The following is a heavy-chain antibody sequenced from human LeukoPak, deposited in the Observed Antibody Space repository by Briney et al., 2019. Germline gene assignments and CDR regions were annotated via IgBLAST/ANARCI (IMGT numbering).Heavy chain of an antibody. CDR1: GGTFSSYA. Sequence: SVKVSCKASGGTFSSYAISWVRQAPGQGLEWMGRIIPIFGTANYAQKFQGRVTITTDESTSTAYMELSSLRSEDTAVYYCARFQLRHPGGCAFDIWGQGTMVTVSS. D-gene: IGHD5-24*01. V-gene: IGHV1-69*05. CDR3: ARFQLRHPGGCAFDI. CDR2: IIPIFGTA. J-gene: IGHJ3*02.